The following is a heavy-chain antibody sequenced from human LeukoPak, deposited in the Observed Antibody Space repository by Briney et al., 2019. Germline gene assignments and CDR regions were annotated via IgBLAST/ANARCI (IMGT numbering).Heavy chain of an antibody. CDR2: ISSSSDTI. V-gene: IGHV3-48*01. CDR1: GFIFSTYS. J-gene: IGHJ4*02. Sequence: PGGSLRLSCAASGFIFSTYSMNWVRQAPGKGLEWVSYISSSSDTIYYADSVKGRFTISRDNAKNSLYLQMNGLRAEDTAVYYCARGQYSSGPEDYWGQGTLVTVSS. CDR3: ARGQYSSGPEDY. D-gene: IGHD6-19*01.